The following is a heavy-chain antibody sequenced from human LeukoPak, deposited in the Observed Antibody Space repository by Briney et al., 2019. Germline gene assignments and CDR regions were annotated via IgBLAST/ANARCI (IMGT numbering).Heavy chain of an antibody. D-gene: IGHD5-12*01. Sequence: ASVKVSCKASGYTFTSYYMHWVRQAPGQGLEWMGIINPSGGSTSYAQKFQDRVTMTRDTSTSTVYMELSSLRSEDTAVYYCATERIVATTSNYYYGMDVWGQGTTVTVSS. J-gene: IGHJ6*02. CDR3: ATERIVATTSNYYYGMDV. V-gene: IGHV1-46*01. CDR2: INPSGGST. CDR1: GYTFTSYY.